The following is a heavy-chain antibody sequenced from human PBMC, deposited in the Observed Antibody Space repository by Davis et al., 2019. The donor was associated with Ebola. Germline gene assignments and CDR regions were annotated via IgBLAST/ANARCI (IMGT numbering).Heavy chain of an antibody. D-gene: IGHD2-2*01. J-gene: IGHJ4*02. CDR1: GYTFTSYD. V-gene: IGHV1-8*01. CDR3: ARGDIVVVPDYFDY. Sequence: ASVKVSCKASGYTFTSYDINWVRHATGQGLEWMGWMNPNSGNTGYAQKFQGRVTMTRNTSISTAYMELSSLRSDDTAVYYCARGDIVVVPDYFDYWGQGTLVTVSS. CDR2: MNPNSGNT.